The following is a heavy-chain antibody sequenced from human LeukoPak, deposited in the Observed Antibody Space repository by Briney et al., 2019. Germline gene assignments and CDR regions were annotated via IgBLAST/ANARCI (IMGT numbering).Heavy chain of an antibody. D-gene: IGHD4-17*01. CDR2: IYHSGST. Sequence: NPSQTLSLTCAVSGGSISSGGYSWSWIRQPPGKGLEWIGYIYHSGSTFYNPSLKSRVTISVDRSKNQFSLKLSSVTAADTAVYYCARATTVSSYYFDYWGQGTLVTVSS. CDR3: ARATTVSSYYFDY. J-gene: IGHJ4*02. V-gene: IGHV4-30-2*01. CDR1: GGSISSGGYS.